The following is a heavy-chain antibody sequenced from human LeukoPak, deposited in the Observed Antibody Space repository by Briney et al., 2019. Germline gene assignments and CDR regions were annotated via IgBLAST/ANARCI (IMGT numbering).Heavy chain of an antibody. CDR1: GFTVSSNY. Sequence: QPGGSLRLSCAASGFTVSSNYMSWVRQAPGKGLEWVSVIYSGGSTYYADSVKGRFTISRDNSKNTLYLQMNSLRAEDTAVYYCARTYCSGGSCYSNIDYWGQGTLVTVSS. J-gene: IGHJ4*02. CDR3: ARTYCSGGSCYSNIDY. CDR2: IYSGGST. V-gene: IGHV3-53*01. D-gene: IGHD2-15*01.